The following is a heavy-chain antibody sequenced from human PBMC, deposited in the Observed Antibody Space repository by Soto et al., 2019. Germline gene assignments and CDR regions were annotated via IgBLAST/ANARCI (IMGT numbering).Heavy chain of an antibody. CDR2: LNGSGGST. CDR3: ARGFSAGKGSPTDY. CDR1: GFTFSNYA. Sequence: EVRLLESGGGLVQPGGSLRLSCAASGFTFSNYAMTWVRQAPGKGLEWVSGLNGSGGSTSSADSVKGRFAISRDNSKNTLYLQMNSLRDGDPAVYYCARGFSAGKGSPTDYWGQGTLVTVSS. D-gene: IGHD3-10*01. V-gene: IGHV3-23*01. J-gene: IGHJ4*02.